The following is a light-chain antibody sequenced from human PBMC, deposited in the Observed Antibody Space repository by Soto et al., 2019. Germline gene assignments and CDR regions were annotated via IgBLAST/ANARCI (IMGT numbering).Light chain of an antibody. CDR2: DAS. J-gene: IGKJ5*01. Sequence: DIQMTQSPSSLSASVGDGVTITCQASQDIRNSLNWYQQKPGRAPKLLIYDASNVETGVPSRFSGTGSGTHFSFSISSLKPEDFATYYCQQYDYLVTFGQGTRVEIK. CDR1: QDIRNS. CDR3: QQYDYLVT. V-gene: IGKV1-33*01.